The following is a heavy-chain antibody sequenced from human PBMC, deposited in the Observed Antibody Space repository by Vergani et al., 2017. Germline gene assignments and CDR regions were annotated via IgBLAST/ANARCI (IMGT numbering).Heavy chain of an antibody. CDR3: ARSHCSGGSCYPFDY. CDR2: IRTKANSYAT. CDR1: GFTFSGSA. D-gene: IGHD2-15*01. Sequence: VQLVESGGGLVKPGGSLRLSCAASGFTFSGSAMHWVRQASGKGLEWVGRIRTKANSYATAYAASVKGRFTISRDNSKNTLYLQMNSLRAEDTAVYYCARSHCSGGSCYPFDYWGQGTLVTVSS. J-gene: IGHJ4*02. V-gene: IGHV3-73*01.